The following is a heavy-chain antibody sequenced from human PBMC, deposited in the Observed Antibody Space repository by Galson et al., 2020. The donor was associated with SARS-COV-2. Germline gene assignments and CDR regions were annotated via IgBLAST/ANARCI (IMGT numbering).Heavy chain of an antibody. CDR2: IRNNGDNK. D-gene: IGHD5-12*01. Sequence: GESPKIPCSASGFTFSTYAMPWVRQTPGKGLEFVSIIRNNGDNKFYADSVKGRFTFSRDNPKNTLYLQMSSLRAEDTALYYCVKHGAAGGYGNFDYWGQGTLVIVSS. V-gene: IGHV3-64D*08. CDR1: GFTFSTYA. J-gene: IGHJ4*02. CDR3: VKHGAAGGYGNFDY.